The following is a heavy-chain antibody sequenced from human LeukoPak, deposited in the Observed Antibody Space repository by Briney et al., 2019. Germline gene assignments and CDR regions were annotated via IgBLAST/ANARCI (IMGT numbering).Heavy chain of an antibody. CDR1: DDSISSYY. J-gene: IGHJ3*02. CDR2: INHSGST. D-gene: IGHD3-22*01. CDR3: ARPGYYYDSSGYAFDI. V-gene: IGHV4-34*01. Sequence: PSETLSLTCTVSDDSISSYYWNWIRQPPGKGLEWIGEINHSGSTNYNPSLKSRVTISVDTSKNQFSLKLSSVTAADTAVYYCARPGYYYDSSGYAFDIWGKGTTVTVSS.